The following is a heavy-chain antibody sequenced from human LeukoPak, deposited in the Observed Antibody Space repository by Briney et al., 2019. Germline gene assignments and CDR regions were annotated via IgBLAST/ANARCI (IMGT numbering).Heavy chain of an antibody. Sequence: ASVKVSCKVSGYTLTELPMHWVRQAPGKGLEWMGGFDPVDGETIYAQKFQGRVTMTEDTSTDTAYMGLSSLRSEDTAVYYCAKKQSGYFPFGDWGQGTLVTVSP. J-gene: IGHJ4*02. V-gene: IGHV1-24*01. CDR1: GYTLTELP. D-gene: IGHD3-3*01. CDR3: AKKQSGYFPFGD. CDR2: FDPVDGET.